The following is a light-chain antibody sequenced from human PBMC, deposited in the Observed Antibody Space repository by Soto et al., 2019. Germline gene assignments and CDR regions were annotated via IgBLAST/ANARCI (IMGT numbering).Light chain of an antibody. Sequence: DIQMTQSPSTLSASVGDRVTITCRASQSISTWLAWYQQKPGKAPKLLIYDVSILESGVPSRFSGSGSGTEFTLTISSLQADDFATYYCQQYNTYSSWTFGQGTKVEI. CDR3: QQYNTYSSWT. V-gene: IGKV1-5*01. CDR1: QSISTW. J-gene: IGKJ1*01. CDR2: DVS.